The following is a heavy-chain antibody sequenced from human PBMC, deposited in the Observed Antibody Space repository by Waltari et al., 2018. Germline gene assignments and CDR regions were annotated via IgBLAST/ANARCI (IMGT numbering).Heavy chain of an antibody. CDR2: IYSGGSST. V-gene: IGHV3-23*03. J-gene: IGHJ4*02. CDR3: ARRIGNYYDSSGYYPDY. CDR1: GFTFSSYA. Sequence: EVQLLASGGGLVLPGGSLRLSCAASGFTFSSYAMSWVRQAPGEGLEWVSVIYSGGSSTDYADPGKGRFTSSRDNAKNTLYLQMNSLRAEDTAVYYGARRIGNYYDSSGYYPDYWGQGTLVTVSS. D-gene: IGHD3-22*01.